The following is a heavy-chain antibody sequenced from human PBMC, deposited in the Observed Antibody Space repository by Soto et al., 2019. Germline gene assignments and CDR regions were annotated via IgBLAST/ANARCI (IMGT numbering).Heavy chain of an antibody. CDR3: AKNPGYYYDSTGYHFDY. V-gene: IGHV3-23*01. Sequence: EVQLLESGGGLVQPGGSLRLSCAASEFTFSNYAMSWVRQAPGKGLEWVSAISYGGGTTYYADSVKGRFTISRDNSTNTRCLQMNSLRAEDTAVYYCAKNPGYYYDSTGYHFDYWGQGTLVTVSS. D-gene: IGHD3-22*01. J-gene: IGHJ4*02. CDR1: EFTFSNYA. CDR2: ISYGGGTT.